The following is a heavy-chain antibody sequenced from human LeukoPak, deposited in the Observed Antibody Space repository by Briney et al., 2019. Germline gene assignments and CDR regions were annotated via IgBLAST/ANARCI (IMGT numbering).Heavy chain of an antibody. CDR3: ARALYSYGYGWFDP. J-gene: IGHJ5*02. CDR1: GGSISSSSYY. D-gene: IGHD5-18*01. Sequence: SETLSLTCTVSGGSISSSSYYWGWIRQPPGKGLEWIGSIYYSGSTYYNPSLKSRVTISVDTSKNQFSLKLSSVTAADTAVYYCARALYSYGYGWFDPWGQGTLVTVSS. CDR2: IYYSGST. V-gene: IGHV4-39*01.